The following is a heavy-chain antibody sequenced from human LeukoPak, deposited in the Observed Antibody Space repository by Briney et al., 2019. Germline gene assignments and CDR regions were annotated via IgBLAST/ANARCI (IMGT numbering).Heavy chain of an antibody. Sequence: SETLSLTCTVSGGFISGYYWNWIRQSPGKGLEWIGYIFYTGDTDYNPSLRSRVTMSVDRSNNRFSLQLASVTTADSAFHYCARAYRLTSPRGFDPWGPGILVTVSS. CDR2: IFYTGDT. D-gene: IGHD3-16*02. CDR1: GGFISGYY. V-gene: IGHV4-59*01. CDR3: ARAYRLTSPRGFDP. J-gene: IGHJ5*02.